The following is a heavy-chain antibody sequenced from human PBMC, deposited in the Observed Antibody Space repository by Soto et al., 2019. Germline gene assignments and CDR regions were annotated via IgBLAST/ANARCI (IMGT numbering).Heavy chain of an antibody. J-gene: IGHJ4*02. V-gene: IGHV1-69*01. CDR2: IIPVFGTT. Sequence: QVQLVQSGAEVKKPGSSVRVSCKASVGTLNSYTISWVRQAPGQGLEWMGGIIPVFGTTDYAQKFQGRVTITQDHSTSTAYLDLLSLRSEDTPIYYCSISNSDGRGDFCGQRTLVTVSS. CDR3: SISNSDGRGDF. CDR1: VGTLNSYT. D-gene: IGHD1-1*01.